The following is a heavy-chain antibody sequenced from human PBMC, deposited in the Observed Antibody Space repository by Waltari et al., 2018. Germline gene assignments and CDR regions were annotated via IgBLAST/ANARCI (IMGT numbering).Heavy chain of an antibody. CDR1: GYTFTSYD. D-gene: IGHD2-2*01. J-gene: IGHJ5*02. CDR3: AGGGIVVVPAADWSDH. V-gene: IGHV1-8*01. CDR2: INPRRCNT. Sequence: QVQLVQSGAAVKKPGASVKVSCKASGYTFTSYDINWVRQATGQGLEWMGWINPRRCNTGYGQKIQGRVTMTRKTSISTAYMVLSSLRSEDTAVYYGAGGGIVVVPAADWSDHWGQGTLVTVSS.